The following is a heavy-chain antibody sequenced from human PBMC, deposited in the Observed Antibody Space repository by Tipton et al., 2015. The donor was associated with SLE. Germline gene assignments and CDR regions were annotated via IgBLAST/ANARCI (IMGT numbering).Heavy chain of an antibody. D-gene: IGHD7-27*01. CDR1: GGSFSAYY. V-gene: IGHV4-34*01. CDR3: ASTNWGFDY. J-gene: IGHJ4*02. Sequence: TLSLTCAVYGGSFSAYYWSWIRQPPGKGLEWIGEINHSGSTNNNPSLKSRVTMSVDTSKNQFSLKLSSVTAADTAVYYCASTNWGFDYWGQGTLVTVSS. CDR2: INHSGST.